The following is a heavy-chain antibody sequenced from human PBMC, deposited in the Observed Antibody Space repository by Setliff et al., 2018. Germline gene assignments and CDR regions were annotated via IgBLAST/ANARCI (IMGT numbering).Heavy chain of an antibody. V-gene: IGHV3-48*03. CDR1: GFTFSSYE. D-gene: IGHD4-17*01. CDR2: ISSSGTTI. CDR3: ARDYGDYARGYYYGMDV. J-gene: IGHJ6*02. Sequence: LRLSCAASGFTFSSYEMNWVRQAPGKGLEWISYISSSGTTIYYADSVKGRFTISRDNAKNSLYLQMNSLRAEDTAVYYCARDYGDYARGYYYGMDVWGQGTTVTVSS.